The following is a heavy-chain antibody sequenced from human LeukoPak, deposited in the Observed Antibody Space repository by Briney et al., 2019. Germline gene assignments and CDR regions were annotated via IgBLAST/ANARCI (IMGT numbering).Heavy chain of an antibody. CDR1: GFTFSDAW. CDR2: IKSKTDGGTT. V-gene: IGHV3-15*01. Sequence: GGSLRLSCAASGFTFSDAWMSWVRQAPGKGLEWVGRIKSKTDGGTTDYAAPVKGRFTISRDDSENTLYLQMNSLRAEDTAVYYCVGVGGSGSYYPNWFDPWGQGTLVTVSS. CDR3: VGVGGSGSYYPNWFDP. J-gene: IGHJ5*02. D-gene: IGHD3-10*01.